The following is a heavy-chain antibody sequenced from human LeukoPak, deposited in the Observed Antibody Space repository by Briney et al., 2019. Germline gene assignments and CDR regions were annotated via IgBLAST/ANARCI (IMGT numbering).Heavy chain of an antibody. CDR1: GFTFSSYG. V-gene: IGHV3-30*02. J-gene: IGHJ4*02. CDR3: AKVGTDSSDYSCDY. CDR2: IRYDGSNK. Sequence: GGSLRLSCAASGFTFSSYGMHWVRQAPGKGLEWVAFIRYDGSNKFYADSVKGRFTISRDNSKNTLYLQMNSLRAEDTAVYYCAKVGTDSSDYSCDYWGQGTLVTVSS. D-gene: IGHD3-22*01.